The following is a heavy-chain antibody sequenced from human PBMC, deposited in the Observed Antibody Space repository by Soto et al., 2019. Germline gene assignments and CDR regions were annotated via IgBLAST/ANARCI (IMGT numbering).Heavy chain of an antibody. D-gene: IGHD7-27*01. Sequence: QVQLVESGGGVVQPGRSLRLSCAASGFTFSSYGMHWVRQAPGKGLEWVAVISYDGSNKYYADSVKGRFTISRDNSKNPLYLQMNSLRAEDTAVYYCATGLNLGLDYWGQGTLVTVSS. J-gene: IGHJ4*02. CDR3: ATGLNLGLDY. CDR2: ISYDGSNK. V-gene: IGHV3-30*03. CDR1: GFTFSSYG.